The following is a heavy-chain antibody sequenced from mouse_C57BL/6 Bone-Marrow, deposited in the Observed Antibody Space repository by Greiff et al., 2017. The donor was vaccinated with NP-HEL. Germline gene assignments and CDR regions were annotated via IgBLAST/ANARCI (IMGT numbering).Heavy chain of an antibody. J-gene: IGHJ4*01. CDR3: ARIRDYCGSSYAMDY. V-gene: IGHV8-8*01. Sequence: QVTLKECGPGILQPSQTLSLTCSFSGFSLSTFGMGVGWIRQPSGKGLEWLAHIWWDDDKYYNPALKSRLTISKDTSKNQVFLKIANVYTADTATYYCARIRDYCGSSYAMDYWGQGTSVTVSS. D-gene: IGHD1-1*01. CDR2: IWWDDDK. CDR1: GFSLSTFGMG.